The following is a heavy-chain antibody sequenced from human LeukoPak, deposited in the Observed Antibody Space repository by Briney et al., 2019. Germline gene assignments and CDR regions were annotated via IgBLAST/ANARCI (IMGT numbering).Heavy chain of an antibody. V-gene: IGHV3-30*02. D-gene: IGHD3-10*01. CDR2: IRYDESNT. CDR3: AREGKDYYGSGSYYNPLEY. J-gene: IGHJ4*02. Sequence: GGSLRLSCAASAFTFSNYGMHWVRQAPGKGLEWVTFIRYDESNTYYADSVKGRFTISRDNSKNTLYLQMNSLRTEDTAVYYCAREGKDYYGSGSYYNPLEYWGQGTLVTVSS. CDR1: AFTFSNYG.